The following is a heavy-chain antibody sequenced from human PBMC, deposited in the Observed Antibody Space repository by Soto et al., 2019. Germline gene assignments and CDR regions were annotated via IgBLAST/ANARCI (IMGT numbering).Heavy chain of an antibody. Sequence: EVQLLESGGGLVQPGGSLRLSCAASGFTFSKYAMNWVRQAPGKGLEWVSTVSSSGGSTSYADSVKGRFTISRDNSENTLDLQMNSLRAEDTAVYYCAKLTYGDPVDYWGQGTLVTVSS. V-gene: IGHV3-23*01. D-gene: IGHD4-17*01. CDR2: VSSSGGST. J-gene: IGHJ4*02. CDR1: GFTFSKYA. CDR3: AKLTYGDPVDY.